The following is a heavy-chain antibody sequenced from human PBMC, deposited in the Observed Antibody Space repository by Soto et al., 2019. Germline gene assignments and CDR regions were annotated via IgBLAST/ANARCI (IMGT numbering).Heavy chain of an antibody. CDR2: IYHSGST. CDR1: SGSISSSNW. J-gene: IGHJ5*02. V-gene: IGHV4-4*02. Sequence: SETLSLTCAVSSGSISSSNWWSWVRHPPGKGLEWIGEIYHSGSTNYNPSLKSRVTISVDKSKNQFSLKLSSVTAADTAVYYCARANSFLEWSDPNWFDPWGQGTLVTVSS. D-gene: IGHD3-3*01. CDR3: ARANSFLEWSDPNWFDP.